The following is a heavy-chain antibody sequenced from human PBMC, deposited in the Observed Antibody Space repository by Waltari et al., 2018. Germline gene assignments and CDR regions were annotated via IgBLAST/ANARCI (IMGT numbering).Heavy chain of an antibody. CDR3: ARRSGYSSSWYSFDY. D-gene: IGHD6-13*01. V-gene: IGHV5-51*01. CDR1: GYSFTNYW. Sequence: EVQLVQSGAEVKKPGESLKISCKGSGYSFTNYWIGWVRQMPGKGLEWMGIIYPGDSDTRYSPSFQGQVTISADKSISTAYLQWSSLKASDTAMYYCARRSGYSSSWYSFDYWGQGTLVTVSS. CDR2: IYPGDSDT. J-gene: IGHJ4*02.